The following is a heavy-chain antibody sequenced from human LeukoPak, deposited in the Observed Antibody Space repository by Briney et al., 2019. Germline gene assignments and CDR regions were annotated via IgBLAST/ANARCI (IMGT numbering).Heavy chain of an antibody. Sequence: GGSLRLSCATSGFTFSRYWMSWVRQAAGKGLEWVANIKEDGSEKYYVDSVKGRFTISRDNAKNSLFLQMNSLRAEDTAVYYCARDYSYYYDSTGTSQFGLFDLWGRGTLVTVSS. V-gene: IGHV3-7*01. J-gene: IGHJ2*01. CDR1: GFTFSRYW. CDR2: IKEDGSEK. CDR3: ARDYSYYYDSTGTSQFGLFDL. D-gene: IGHD3-22*01.